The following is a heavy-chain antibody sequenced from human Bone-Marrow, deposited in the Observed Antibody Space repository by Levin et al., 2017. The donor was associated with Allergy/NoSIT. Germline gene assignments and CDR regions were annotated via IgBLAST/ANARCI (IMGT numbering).Heavy chain of an antibody. CDR1: GNSFSTHW. CDR2: IDPSDSDT. D-gene: IGHD3/OR15-3a*01. Sequence: NLGESLKISCQASGNSFSTHWVAWVRQVPGKGLEWMGIIDPSDSDTRYSPSFQGQVTISVDKSINTAYLQWSSLTASDTGIYYCARRDLDKIFGMDVWGQGTTVIVSS. J-gene: IGHJ6*02. V-gene: IGHV5-51*01. CDR3: ARRDLDKIFGMDV.